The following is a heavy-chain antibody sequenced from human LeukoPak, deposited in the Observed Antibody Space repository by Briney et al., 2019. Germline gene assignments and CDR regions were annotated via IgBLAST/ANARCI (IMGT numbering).Heavy chain of an antibody. CDR3: AKASRFGYSYGPREYFYYMDV. CDR2: ISGGSSGST. V-gene: IGHV3-23*01. J-gene: IGHJ6*03. D-gene: IGHD5-18*01. Sequence: GGSLRLSCAASGFTFSDYAMSWVRQAPGKGLEWLSVISGGSSGSTYYADSVTGRFTVSRDNSKNTVDLQMNNLRVDDTAIYYCAKASRFGYSYGPREYFYYMDVWGKGTTVTISS. CDR1: GFTFSDYA.